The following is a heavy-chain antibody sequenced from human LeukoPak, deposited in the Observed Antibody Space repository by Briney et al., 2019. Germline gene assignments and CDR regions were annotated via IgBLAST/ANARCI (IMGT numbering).Heavy chain of an antibody. CDR3: ARDLWYNSELVDY. Sequence: ASVKVSCKASGYTFTSYDINWVRQATGQGLEWMGWMNPNSGNTGYAQKLQGRVTMTTDTSTSTAYMELRSLRSDDTAVYYCARDLWYNSELVDYWGQGTLVTVSS. J-gene: IGHJ4*02. CDR1: GYTFTSYD. V-gene: IGHV1-8*01. CDR2: MNPNSGNT. D-gene: IGHD1-20*01.